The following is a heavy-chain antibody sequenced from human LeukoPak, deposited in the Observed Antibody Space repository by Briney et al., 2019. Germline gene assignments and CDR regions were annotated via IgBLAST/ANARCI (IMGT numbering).Heavy chain of an antibody. D-gene: IGHD5-12*01. CDR2: IIPIFGTA. CDR1: GGTFSSYA. CDR3: ARLRGYSGYDLGDYFDY. V-gene: IGHV1-69*05. Sequence: SVKVSCKASGGTFSSYAISWVRQAPGQGLEWMGRIIPIFGTANYAQKFQGRVTITTDESTSTAYMELSSLRSEDMAVYYCARLRGYSGYDLGDYFDYWGQGTLVTVSS. J-gene: IGHJ4*02.